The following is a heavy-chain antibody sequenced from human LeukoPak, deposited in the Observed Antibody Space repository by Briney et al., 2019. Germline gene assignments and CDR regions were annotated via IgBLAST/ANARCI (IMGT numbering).Heavy chain of an antibody. J-gene: IGHJ4*02. CDR3: ARLNILGATVRGVYNY. Sequence: GESLKISCQGSGYSFTNYWIAWVRQMPGNGLEWMGIIYPGDSDTRYSPSFQGQVTISADKSISTAYLQWSSLKASDTAMYYCARLNILGATVRGVYNYWGQGTLVTVSS. D-gene: IGHD3-10*01. V-gene: IGHV5-51*01. CDR1: GYSFTNYW. CDR2: IYPGDSDT.